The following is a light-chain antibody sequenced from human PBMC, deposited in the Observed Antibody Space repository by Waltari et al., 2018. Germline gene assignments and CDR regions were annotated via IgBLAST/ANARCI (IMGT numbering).Light chain of an antibody. V-gene: IGKV1-9*01. J-gene: IGKJ4*01. CDR1: QGISSH. Sequence: DIQLTQSPSFLSASVGDRVTFSCRASQGISSHLAWYQQKPGKAPKLLIYAASTLQSGVPSRFNGSGSGTEFTLTISSLQPEDFATYYCQQLNSYPFLTFGGGTKVDIK. CDR2: AAS. CDR3: QQLNSYPFLT.